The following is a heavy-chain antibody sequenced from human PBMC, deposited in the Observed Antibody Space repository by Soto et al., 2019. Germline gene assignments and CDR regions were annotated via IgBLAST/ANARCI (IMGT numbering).Heavy chain of an antibody. CDR1: GFIFSGTT. CDR2: IRGRADNYAT. CDR3: TRAPDGNNADY. J-gene: IGHJ4*02. V-gene: IGHV3-73*01. Sequence: GGSLRLSCAASGFIFSGTTIHWVRQASGEGLEWVGRIRGRADNYATGYDASVKGRFTISRDDSKKTAYLQMNSLKTEDTAVYFCTRAPDGNNADYWGQGTLVTVSS. D-gene: IGHD6-13*01.